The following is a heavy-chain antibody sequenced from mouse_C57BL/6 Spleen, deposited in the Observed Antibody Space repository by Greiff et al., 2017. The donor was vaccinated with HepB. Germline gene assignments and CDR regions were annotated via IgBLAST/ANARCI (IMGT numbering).Heavy chain of an antibody. J-gene: IGHJ4*01. D-gene: IGHD2-5*01. CDR2: IHPNSGST. CDR1: GYTFTSYW. V-gene: IGHV1-64*01. Sequence: VQLQQPGAELVKPGASVKLSCKASGYTFTSYWMHWVKQRPGQGLEWIGMIHPNSGSTNYNEKFKSKATLTVDKSSSTAYMQLSSLTSEDSAVYCCARSYSKGYAMDYWGQGTSVTVSS. CDR3: ARSYSKGYAMDY.